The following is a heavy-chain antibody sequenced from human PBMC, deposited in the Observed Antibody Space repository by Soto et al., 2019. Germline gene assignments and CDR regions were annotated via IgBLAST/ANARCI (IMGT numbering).Heavy chain of an antibody. CDR3: AITISPTYYYYYYGMDV. V-gene: IGHV5-51*01. J-gene: IGHJ6*02. CDR2: IYPGDSDT. Sequence: PGESLKISCKGSGYSFTSYWIGWVRQMPGKGLEWMGIIYPGDSDTRYSPSFQDQVTISADKSISTAYLQWSSLKASDTAMYYCAITISPTYYYYYYGMDVWGQGTTVTVSS. D-gene: IGHD3-9*01. CDR1: GYSFTSYW.